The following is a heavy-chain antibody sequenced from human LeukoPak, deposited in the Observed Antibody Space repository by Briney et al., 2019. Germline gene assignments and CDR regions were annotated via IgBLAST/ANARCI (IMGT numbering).Heavy chain of an antibody. V-gene: IGHV4-59*01. D-gene: IGHD3-16*02. Sequence: SETLCLTCTVSGCSISSYYWSWIRQPPGKGLEWIGYIYYSGSTNYNPSLKSRITISVDTSKNQFSLKLSSVTAADTAVYYCARVYYDYVWGSYRYFDYWGQGTLVTVSS. CDR1: GCSISSYY. J-gene: IGHJ4*02. CDR3: ARVYYDYVWGSYRYFDY. CDR2: IYYSGST.